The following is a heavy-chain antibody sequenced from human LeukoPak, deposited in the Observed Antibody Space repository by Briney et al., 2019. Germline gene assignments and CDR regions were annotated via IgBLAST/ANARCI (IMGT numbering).Heavy chain of an antibody. D-gene: IGHD3-10*01. CDR2: ISGSGGST. V-gene: IGHV3-23*01. J-gene: IGHJ4*02. Sequence: GGSLRLSCAASGFIFSSYAMSWVRQAPGKGLEWVSAISGSGGSTYYADSVKGRFTISRDNSKNTLYLQMNSLRAEDTAVYYCAKVWAAMVRGAIDYWGQGTLVTVSS. CDR3: AKVWAAMVRGAIDY. CDR1: GFIFSSYA.